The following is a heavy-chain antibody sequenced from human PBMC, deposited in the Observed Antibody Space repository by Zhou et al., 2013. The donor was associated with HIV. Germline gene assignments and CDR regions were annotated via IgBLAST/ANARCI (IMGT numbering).Heavy chain of an antibody. CDR1: GGNFNNYA. CDR2: IIPLLATT. J-gene: IGHJ4*02. V-gene: IGHV1-69*05. CDR3: ARQLPDSSRLGGGRFDS. D-gene: IGHD3-22*01. Sequence: QVQLVQSGAELKKPGSSVRVSCEAPGGNFNNYAITWVRQTPGQGLEWMGVIIPLLATTKYAQKFQGRLSITTDDSSATGYMELSSLKFEDSAFYYCARQLPDSSRLGGGRFDSWGQGTLVTVS.